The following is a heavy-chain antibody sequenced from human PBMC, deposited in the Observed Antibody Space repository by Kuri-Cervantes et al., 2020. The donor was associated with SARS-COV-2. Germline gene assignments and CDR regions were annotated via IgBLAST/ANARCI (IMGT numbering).Heavy chain of an antibody. V-gene: IGHV3-20*04. J-gene: IGHJ4*02. CDR3: ARETSGYEYYFDY. CDR2: INWNGGST. D-gene: IGHD5-12*01. CDR1: GFTFDDYG. Sequence: GESLKISCAASGFTFDDYGMSWVRQAPGKGLEWVSRINWNGGSTGYADSVKGRFTISRDNAKNSLYLQMNNLRAGDTAVYYCARETSGYEYYFDYWGQGTLVTVSS.